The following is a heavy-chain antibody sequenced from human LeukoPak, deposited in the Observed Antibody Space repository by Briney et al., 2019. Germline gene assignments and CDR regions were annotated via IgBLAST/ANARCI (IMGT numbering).Heavy chain of an antibody. J-gene: IGHJ4*02. Sequence: SGTLSLTCAVYGGSFRGYYWSWIRQPPGKGLEWIGEINHSGSTNYNPSLKSRVTISVDTSKNQFSMKLSSVTAADTAVYYCARKYSSSSYYFDYWGQGTLVTVSS. CDR3: ARKYSSSSYYFDY. CDR2: INHSGST. V-gene: IGHV4-34*01. CDR1: GGSFRGYY. D-gene: IGHD6-6*01.